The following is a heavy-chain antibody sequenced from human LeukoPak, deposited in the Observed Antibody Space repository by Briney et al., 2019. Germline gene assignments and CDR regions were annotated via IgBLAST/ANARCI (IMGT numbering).Heavy chain of an antibody. CDR1: GFGFSSYD. Sequence: GGSLRLSCAPPGFGFSSYDMHWVRQVTGKGLEWVSAIGRAGDTHYAGSVKGRFTISRDNAKNSLYLQMNSLRAGDTAVYYCVRDASGHGMDVWGQGTTVTVSS. J-gene: IGHJ6*02. CDR2: IGRAGDT. CDR3: VRDASGHGMDV. V-gene: IGHV3-13*04. D-gene: IGHD6-25*01.